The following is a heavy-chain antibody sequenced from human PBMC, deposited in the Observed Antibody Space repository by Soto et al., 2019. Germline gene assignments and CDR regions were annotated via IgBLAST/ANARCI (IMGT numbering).Heavy chain of an antibody. CDR1: GGSVNNISDY. CDR3: ARGVGFGYYYYHMDL. V-gene: IGHV4-61*01. J-gene: IGHJ6*02. Sequence: QVQLQESGPGLVKPSETLSLTCTVSGGSVNNISDYWSWVRQPPGKGLEWIGYIYYSGSADYNPSLGSRVTITLDTSKNQFSLKRSSVTTADTAVYYCARGVGFGYYYYHMDLWGQGTTVTVSS. CDR2: IYYSGSA. D-gene: IGHD3-10*01.